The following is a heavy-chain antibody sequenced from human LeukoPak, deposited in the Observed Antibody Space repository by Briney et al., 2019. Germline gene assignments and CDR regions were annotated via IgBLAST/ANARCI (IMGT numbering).Heavy chain of an antibody. V-gene: IGHV3-7*01. J-gene: IGHJ4*02. CDR1: RFTFSDYY. Sequence: PGGSLRLSCAASRFTFSDYYMTWVRQAPGRGLEWVANIKEDGSEKNYVDSVKGRFTISRDNAKNSVYLLLNSLTPEDTAVYYCARLLWGDWGQGTLVTVSS. D-gene: IGHD3-16*01. CDR3: ARLLWGD. CDR2: IKEDGSEK.